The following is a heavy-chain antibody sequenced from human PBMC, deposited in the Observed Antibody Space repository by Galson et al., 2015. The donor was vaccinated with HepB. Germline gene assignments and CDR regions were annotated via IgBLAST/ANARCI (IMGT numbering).Heavy chain of an antibody. CDR1: GYTFTSYG. V-gene: IGHV1-18*01. Sequence: SVKVSCKASGYTFTSYGISWVRQAPGQGLEWMGWINPYNGNTNYAQKLQGRVTMTTDTSTSTVCMELRSLRSDDTAVYYCARVGWLQPLFDYWGQGTLVTVSS. J-gene: IGHJ4*02. CDR3: ARVGWLQPLFDY. CDR2: INPYNGNT. D-gene: IGHD5-24*01.